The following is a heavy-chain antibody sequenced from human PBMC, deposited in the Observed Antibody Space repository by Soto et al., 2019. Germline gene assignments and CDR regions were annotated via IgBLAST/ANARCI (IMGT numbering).Heavy chain of an antibody. CDR1: GFTFSSYS. CDR2: ISSSSSYI. D-gene: IGHD1-26*01. Sequence: EVQLVESGGGLVKPGGSLRLSCAASGFTFSSYSMNWVRQAPGKGLEWVSSISSSSSYIYYADSVKGRFTISRDNAKNSLYLQMNSLGGEDTAVYYCAREGSRGATTSDAFDIWGQGTMVTVSS. CDR3: AREGSRGATTSDAFDI. V-gene: IGHV3-21*01. J-gene: IGHJ3*02.